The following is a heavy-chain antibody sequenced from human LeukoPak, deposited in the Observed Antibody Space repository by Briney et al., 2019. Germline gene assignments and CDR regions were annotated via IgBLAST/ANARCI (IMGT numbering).Heavy chain of an antibody. J-gene: IGHJ5*02. CDR1: GGSFSGYY. D-gene: IGHD3-10*01. CDR3: ARGSYDYGSGSYYWFDP. V-gene: IGHV4-34*01. Sequence: PSESLSLTCAVYGGSFSGYYWNWIRQPPGKGLEWIGEINHSGSTNYNPSLKSRVTISVDTSKNQFSLKLSSVTAADTAVYYCARGSYDYGSGSYYWFDPWGQGTLVPVCS. CDR2: INHSGST.